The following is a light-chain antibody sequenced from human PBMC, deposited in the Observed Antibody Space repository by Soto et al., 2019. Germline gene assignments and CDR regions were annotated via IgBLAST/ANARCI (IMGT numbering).Light chain of an antibody. CDR1: QSISSY. CDR3: QQSFRTPFT. V-gene: IGKV1-39*01. CDR2: AAS. Sequence: DIQMTQSPSSLSASVGDRVNITCRASQSISSYLNWYQQKPGKAPKLLVYAASRLQSGVPSRFSGTGSGTDFTLTISSLQPEDFATYYCQQSFRTPFTFVPGNKLDIK. J-gene: IGKJ3*01.